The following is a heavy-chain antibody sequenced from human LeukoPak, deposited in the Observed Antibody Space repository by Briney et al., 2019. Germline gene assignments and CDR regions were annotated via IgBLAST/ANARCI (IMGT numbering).Heavy chain of an antibody. Sequence: SETLSLTCTVSGYSISSGYYWGWIRQPPGKGLEWIGSIHHSGSTNYNPSLKSRVTISLDTSKNQFSLKLSSVTAADTAVYYCARANGGNSQYFQHWGQGTLVTVSS. J-gene: IGHJ1*01. V-gene: IGHV4-38-2*02. CDR2: IHHSGST. CDR3: ARANGGNSQYFQH. CDR1: GYSISSGYY. D-gene: IGHD4-23*01.